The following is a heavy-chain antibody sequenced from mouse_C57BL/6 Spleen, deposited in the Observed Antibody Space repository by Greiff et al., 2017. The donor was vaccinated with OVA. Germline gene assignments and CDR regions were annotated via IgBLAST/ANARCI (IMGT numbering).Heavy chain of an antibody. CDR1: GYTFTSYW. CDR2: INPSNGGT. D-gene: IGHD1-1*01. J-gene: IGHJ1*03. Sequence: QVQLQQPGPELVKPGASVKLSCKASGYTFTSYWMHWVKQRPGQGLEWIGNINPSNGGTNYNEKFKSKATLTVDKSSSTAYMQLSSLTSEDSAVYYCARSVVANWYFDVWGTGTTVTVSS. V-gene: IGHV1-53*01. CDR3: ARSVVANWYFDV.